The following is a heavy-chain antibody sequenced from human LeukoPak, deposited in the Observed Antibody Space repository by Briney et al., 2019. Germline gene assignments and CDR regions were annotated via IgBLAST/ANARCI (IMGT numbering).Heavy chain of an antibody. J-gene: IGHJ6*03. CDR2: ISVSGVIT. CDR3: AKRPRPYTTSSEIYYYYYLDV. V-gene: IGHV3-23*01. D-gene: IGHD6-6*01. CDR1: RFTFSNYA. Sequence: GGSLRLSRAASRFTFSNYAVSWVRPASGKGLEWVSLISVSGVITHYADTVKGRFIISRDHSKNTLYLYMNSLRAQETTVYFGAKRPRPYTTSSEIYYYYYLDVWGKGTTVTVSS.